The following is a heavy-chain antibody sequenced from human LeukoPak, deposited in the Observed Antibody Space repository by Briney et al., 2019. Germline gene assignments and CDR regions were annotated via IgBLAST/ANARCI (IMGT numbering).Heavy chain of an antibody. D-gene: IGHD5-18*01. V-gene: IGHV3-49*03. J-gene: IGHJ4*02. Sequence: GGSLRLSCTASGFTFGDYAMSWFRQAPGKGLEWVGFIRSKAYGGTTEYAASVKGRFTISRDDSKSIAYLQMNSLKTEDTAVYYCTGVPGYSYGPFDYWGQGTLVTVSS. CDR2: IRSKAYGGTT. CDR3: TGVPGYSYGPFDY. CDR1: GFTFGDYA.